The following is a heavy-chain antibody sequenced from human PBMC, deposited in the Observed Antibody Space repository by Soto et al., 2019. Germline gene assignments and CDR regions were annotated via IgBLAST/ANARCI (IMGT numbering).Heavy chain of an antibody. Sequence: PSETLSLTCTVSGGSISSGDYYWSWIRQPPGKGLEWIGYIYYSGSTNYNPSLKSRVTISVDTSKNQFSLKLSSVTAADTAVYYCARGPRFLEWYTRYYFDYWGQGTLVTVSS. J-gene: IGHJ4*02. CDR1: GGSISSGDYY. D-gene: IGHD3-3*01. CDR3: ARGPRFLEWYTRYYFDY. V-gene: IGHV4-61*08. CDR2: IYYSGST.